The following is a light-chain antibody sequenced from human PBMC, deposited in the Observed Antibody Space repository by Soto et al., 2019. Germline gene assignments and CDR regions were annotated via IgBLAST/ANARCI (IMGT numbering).Light chain of an antibody. CDR1: QSFSSY. Sequence: EIVLTQSPATLSLSPGERATLSCRASQSFSSYLAWYQQQPGHAPSLLIYDASKRATGIPARFSGRGSGTDFTLTISILKPEDFAVYYCQQRSNWPPVITFGQGTRLEIK. CDR3: QQRSNWPPVIT. CDR2: DAS. J-gene: IGKJ5*01. V-gene: IGKV3-11*01.